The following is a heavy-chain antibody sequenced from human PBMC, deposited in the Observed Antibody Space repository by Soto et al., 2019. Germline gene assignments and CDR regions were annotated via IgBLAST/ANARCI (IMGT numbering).Heavy chain of an antibody. J-gene: IGHJ6*02. V-gene: IGHV3-30-3*01. Sequence: QVQLVESRGGVVQPGRSLRLSCAASGFTFSSYAMHWVRQAPGKGLEWVAVISYDGSNKYYADSVKGRFTISRDNSKNTLYLQMNSLRAEDTAVYYCARAPRRTDNYYYGMDVWGQGTTVTVSS. D-gene: IGHD1-1*01. CDR3: ARAPRRTDNYYYGMDV. CDR2: ISYDGSNK. CDR1: GFTFSSYA.